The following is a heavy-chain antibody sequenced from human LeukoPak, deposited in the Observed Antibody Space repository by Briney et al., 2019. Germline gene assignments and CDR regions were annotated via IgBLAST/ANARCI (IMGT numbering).Heavy chain of an antibody. Sequence: PGGSLRLSCAASGFTFSSYGMHWVRQAPGKGLEWVAVISYDGSNKYYADSVKGRFTISRDNSKNTLYLRMNSLRAEDTAVYYCAKDGDIVVVPAAHDYYFDYWGQGTLVTVSS. J-gene: IGHJ4*02. V-gene: IGHV3-30*18. D-gene: IGHD2-2*01. CDR2: ISYDGSNK. CDR1: GFTFSSYG. CDR3: AKDGDIVVVPAAHDYYFDY.